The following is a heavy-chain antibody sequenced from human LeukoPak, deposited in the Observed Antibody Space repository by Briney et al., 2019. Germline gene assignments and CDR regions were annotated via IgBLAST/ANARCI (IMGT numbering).Heavy chain of an antibody. D-gene: IGHD1-26*01. CDR2: INHSGST. Sequence: SETLSLTCAVYGGSFSGYYWSWIRQPPGKGLEWIGEINHSGSTNYNPSLKSRVTISVDTSKNQFSLKLSSVTAADTAVYYCARQGLIVGATHFDYWGQGTLVTVSS. J-gene: IGHJ4*02. V-gene: IGHV4-34*01. CDR1: GGSFSGYY. CDR3: ARQGLIVGATHFDY.